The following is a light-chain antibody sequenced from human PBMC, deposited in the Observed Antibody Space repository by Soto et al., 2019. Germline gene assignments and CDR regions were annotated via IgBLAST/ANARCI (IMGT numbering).Light chain of an antibody. Sequence: QSVLTQPASVSGSPGQSITISCTGTSGDIGSYKRVSWYLQHPGKAPKLIIYEVTDRPSGVDHRFSGSKSGNTASLTISGLQAEDEAEYYCSSYTNINARACVFGTGTTLTVL. V-gene: IGLV2-14*01. CDR1: SGDIGSYKR. CDR3: SSYTNINARACV. CDR2: EVT. J-gene: IGLJ1*01.